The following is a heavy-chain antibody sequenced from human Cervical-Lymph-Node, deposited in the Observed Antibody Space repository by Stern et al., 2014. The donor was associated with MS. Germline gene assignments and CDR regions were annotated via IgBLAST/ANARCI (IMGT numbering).Heavy chain of an antibody. V-gene: IGHV4-30-4*01. CDR1: GGSISSDDYY. J-gene: IGHJ5*02. CDR3: AVTPGTNWFDP. Sequence: HVQLQESGPGLVKPSQTLSLTCTVSGGSISSDDYYWTWIRQHPGKGLEWIGYIHYTGTTYYDPSLKSRVSLSLDTSKNQFSLKMKSVTAADTAVYYCAVTPGTNWFDPWGQGTLVTVSS. D-gene: IGHD2-21*02. CDR2: IHYTGTT.